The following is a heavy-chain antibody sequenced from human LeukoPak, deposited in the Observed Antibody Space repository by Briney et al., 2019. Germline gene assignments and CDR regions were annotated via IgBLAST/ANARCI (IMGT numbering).Heavy chain of an antibody. CDR1: GYTFISYG. CDR3: GRHTSMGVPLDILEKWFDT. D-gene: IGHD2/OR15-2a*01. Sequence: ASVKVSCKASGYTFISYGISWVRQAPGQGLQWMGWISPYNGNTDYVQKFQGRVTMTTDTSTSTAYMELRSLRSDDTAVYYCGRHTSMGVPLDILEKWFDTWGQGTLVTVSS. J-gene: IGHJ5*02. CDR2: ISPYNGNT. V-gene: IGHV1-18*01.